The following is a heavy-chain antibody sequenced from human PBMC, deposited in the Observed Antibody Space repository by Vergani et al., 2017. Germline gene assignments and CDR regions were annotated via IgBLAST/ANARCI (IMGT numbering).Heavy chain of an antibody. CDR3: AKDAVLQVVWFGELLGLGGNYYFDY. CDR2: ISGSGGST. V-gene: IGHV3-23*01. D-gene: IGHD3-10*01. J-gene: IGHJ4*02. CDR1: GFTFSSYA. Sequence: EVQLLESGGGLVQPGGSLRLSCAASGFTFSSYAMSWVRQAPGKGLEWVSAISGSGGSTYYADSVKGRFTISRDSSKNTLYLQMNSLRAEDTAVYYCAKDAVLQVVWFGELLGLGGNYYFDYWGQGTLVTVSS.